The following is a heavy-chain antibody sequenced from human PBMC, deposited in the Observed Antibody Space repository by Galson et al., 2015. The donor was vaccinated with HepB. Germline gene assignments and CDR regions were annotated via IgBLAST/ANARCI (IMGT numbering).Heavy chain of an antibody. V-gene: IGHV3-9*01. J-gene: IGHJ1*01. Sequence: SLRLSCAASGFTFNNYDMQWVRQALGKGLGWVSGISRYSGYIVYADSVKGRFTISRDNANNTLYLQMSSLRTEETALDYCSRGSYCSGGRCDADSRGFESWGQGALVSVSS. D-gene: IGHD2-15*01. CDR2: ISRYSGYI. CDR1: GFTFNNYD. CDR3: SRGSYCSGGRCDADSRGFES.